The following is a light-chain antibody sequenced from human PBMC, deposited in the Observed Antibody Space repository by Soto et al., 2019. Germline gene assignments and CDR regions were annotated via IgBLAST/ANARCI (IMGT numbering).Light chain of an antibody. Sequence: ESVLTQSPGTLSLSRGERATLSCRASQSVGSSYLAWYQQKPGQAPRLLIFGASNRAAGIPDRFSGSGSGTDFTLTINRLEPEDFAVYYCQQYGGSPGTFAQGTKVEIK. J-gene: IGKJ1*01. CDR2: GAS. CDR3: QQYGGSPGT. CDR1: QSVGSSY. V-gene: IGKV3-20*01.